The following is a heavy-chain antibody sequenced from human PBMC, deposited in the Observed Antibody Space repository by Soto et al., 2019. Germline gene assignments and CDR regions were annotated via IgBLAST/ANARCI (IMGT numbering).Heavy chain of an antibody. CDR3: EREEVDTAMTQYGMDV. J-gene: IGHJ6*02. CDR2: INPNSGGT. CDR1: GYTFTGYY. D-gene: IGHD5-18*01. V-gene: IGHV1-2*04. Sequence: GASVKVSCKASGYTFTGYYMHWVRQAPGQGLEWMGWINPNSGGTNYAQKFQGWVTMTRDTSISTAYMELSRLRSDDTAVYYCEREEVDTAMTQYGMDVWGQGTTVTVSS.